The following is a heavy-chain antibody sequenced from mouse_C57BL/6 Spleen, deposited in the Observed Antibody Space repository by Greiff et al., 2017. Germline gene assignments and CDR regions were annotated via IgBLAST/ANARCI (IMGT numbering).Heavy chain of an antibody. V-gene: IGHV14-4*01. J-gene: IGHJ3*01. CDR2: IDPENGDT. D-gene: IGHD2-4*01. CDR3: TYDYDGAWFAY. Sequence: VQLQQSGAELVRPGASVKLSCTASGFNIKDDYMHWVKQRPEQGLEWIGWIDPENGDTEYASKFQGKATITADTSSNTAYLQLSSLPSEDTAVYYCTYDYDGAWFAYWGQGTLVTVSA. CDR1: GFNIKDDY.